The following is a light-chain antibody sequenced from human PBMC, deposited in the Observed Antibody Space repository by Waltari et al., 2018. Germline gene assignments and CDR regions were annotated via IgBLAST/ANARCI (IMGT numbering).Light chain of an antibody. Sequence: DIQMTQSPLSLSLSVGERVAINCRPSKDIGSYLNWYQQKPGKAPKLLVYAASTVESGVPSRFIGGGSGTDFTLTITSLQPEDIATYYCQQTYNTPYTFGQGTKVEI. CDR1: KDIGSY. V-gene: IGKV1-39*01. J-gene: IGKJ2*01. CDR2: AAS. CDR3: QQTYNTPYT.